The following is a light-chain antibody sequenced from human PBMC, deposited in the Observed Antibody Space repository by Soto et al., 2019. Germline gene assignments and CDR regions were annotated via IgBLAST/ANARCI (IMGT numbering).Light chain of an antibody. Sequence: ELVLTQSPGTLSLSPGERATLSCRASQSVSSSYLAWYQQKPGQAPRLLIYGASSRATGIPDRFSGSGSGTDFTLTISRLEPEDFAVYYCQQYGSSRWTFGQGTKVE. CDR1: QSVSSSY. V-gene: IGKV3-20*01. CDR3: QQYGSSRWT. J-gene: IGKJ1*01. CDR2: GAS.